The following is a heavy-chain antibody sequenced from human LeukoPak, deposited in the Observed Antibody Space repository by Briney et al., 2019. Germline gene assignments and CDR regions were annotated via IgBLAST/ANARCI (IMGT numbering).Heavy chain of an antibody. CDR1: GFTFSSYA. V-gene: IGHV4-59*08. CDR3: ARHFVNSPEAFDI. CDR2: IYYSGSA. Sequence: KPGGSLRLSCAASGFTFSSYAMSWVRQAPGKGLEWIGYIYYSGSAYYNLALQSRVTISLDTSKNQFSLKLSSVTAADTAVYYCARHFVNSPEAFDIWGQGTMVTVSS. D-gene: IGHD1-1*01. J-gene: IGHJ3*02.